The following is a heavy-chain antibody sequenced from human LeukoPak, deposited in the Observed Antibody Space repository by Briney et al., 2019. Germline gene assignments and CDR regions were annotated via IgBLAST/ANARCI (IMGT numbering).Heavy chain of an antibody. CDR2: INHSGST. CDR1: GGSFSGYY. CDR3: AGGIAAAGRYGY. J-gene: IGHJ4*02. D-gene: IGHD6-13*01. Sequence: PSETLSLACAVYGGSFSGYYWSWIRQPPGKGLEWIGEINHSGSTNYNPSLKSRVTISVDTSKNQFSLKLSSVTAADTAVYYCAGGIAAAGRYGYWGQGTLVTVSS. V-gene: IGHV4-34*01.